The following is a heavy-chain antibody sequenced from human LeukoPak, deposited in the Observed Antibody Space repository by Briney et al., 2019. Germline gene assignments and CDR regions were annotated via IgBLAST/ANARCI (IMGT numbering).Heavy chain of an antibody. CDR3: ARRSLTTVTTPYFDY. CDR2: IYHSGST. V-gene: IGHV4-38-2*01. Sequence: SETLSLTCAVSGYSISSGYYWGWIRPPPGKGLEWIGSIYHSGSTYYNPSLKSRVTTSVDTSKNQFSLKLSSVTAADTAVYYCARRSLTTVTTPYFDYWGQGTLVTVSS. J-gene: IGHJ4*02. CDR1: GYSISSGYY. D-gene: IGHD4-17*01.